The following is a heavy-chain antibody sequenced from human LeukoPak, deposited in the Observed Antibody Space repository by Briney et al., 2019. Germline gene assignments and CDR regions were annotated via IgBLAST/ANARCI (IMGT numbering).Heavy chain of an antibody. D-gene: IGHD3-3*01. V-gene: IGHV3-48*04. J-gene: IGHJ4*02. CDR2: IGTSGSSI. CDR3: AKGGGGSEWLFLHPHFDY. CDR1: GFTFSSYS. Sequence: PGGSLRLSCAASGFTFSSYSMSWIRQAPGKGLEWVSYIGTSGSSIYYADSVKGRFTISRDNAKKSFYLQMNSLRAEDTAVYYCAKGGGGSEWLFLHPHFDYWGQGTLVTVSS.